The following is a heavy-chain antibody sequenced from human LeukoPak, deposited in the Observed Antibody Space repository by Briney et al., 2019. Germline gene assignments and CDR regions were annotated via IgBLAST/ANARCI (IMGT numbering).Heavy chain of an antibody. CDR3: AKRRGLELLYYYYMDV. J-gene: IGHJ6*03. D-gene: IGHD1-7*01. Sequence: PGGSLRLSCAASGFTFSTYGMSWVRQAPGKGLEWVSASGSGGSTYYADSVKGRFTISRDNSKNTLFLQMNSLRAEDTAVYYCAKRRGLELLYYYYMDVWGKGTTVTVSS. CDR1: GFTFSTYG. V-gene: IGHV3-23*01. CDR2: SGSGGST.